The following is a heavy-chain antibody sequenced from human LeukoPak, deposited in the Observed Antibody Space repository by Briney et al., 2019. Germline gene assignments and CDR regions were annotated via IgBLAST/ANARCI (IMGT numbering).Heavy chain of an antibody. CDR2: INHSGST. Sequence: SETLSLTCAVYGGSFSGYYWSWIRQPPGKGLEWIGEINHSGSTNSNPSLKSRVTISVDTSKNQFSLKLSSVTAADTAVYYRARRKEYSSSSLAYYYYGMDVWGQGTTVTVSS. CDR3: ARRKEYSSSSLAYYYYGMDV. V-gene: IGHV4-34*01. CDR1: GGSFSGYY. D-gene: IGHD6-6*01. J-gene: IGHJ6*02.